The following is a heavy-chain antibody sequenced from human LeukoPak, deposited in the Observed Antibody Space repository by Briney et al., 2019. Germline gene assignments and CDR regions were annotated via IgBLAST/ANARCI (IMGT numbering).Heavy chain of an antibody. CDR1: GGSISSYY. CDR3: ARELAVADPYFDY. J-gene: IGHJ4*02. CDR2: IYYSGST. Sequence: SETLSLTCTVSGGSISSYYWSWIRQPPGKGLEWIGYIYYSGSTNYNPSLKSRVTISVDTSKNQFSLKLSSVTAADTAVYYCARELAVADPYFDYWGQGTLVTVSS. D-gene: IGHD6-19*01. V-gene: IGHV4-59*01.